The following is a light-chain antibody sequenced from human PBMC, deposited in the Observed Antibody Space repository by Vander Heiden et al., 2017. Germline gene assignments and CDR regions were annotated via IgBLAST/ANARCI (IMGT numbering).Light chain of an antibody. J-gene: IGLJ2*01. Sequence: QSALTQPPSASGSPGQSVTISCTGTSSDVGGYNYVSWYRQHPGKAPKLIIYEVTKRPSGVPDRFSGSKSGNTASLTVSGPQAEDEADYYCNSYAGSNIFEFGGGTKLTVL. CDR3: NSYAGSNIFE. CDR1: SSDVGGYNY. CDR2: EVT. V-gene: IGLV2-8*01.